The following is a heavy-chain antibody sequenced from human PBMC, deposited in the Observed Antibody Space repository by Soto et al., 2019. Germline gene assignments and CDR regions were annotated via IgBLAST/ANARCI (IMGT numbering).Heavy chain of an antibody. Sequence: GASLKISCKASGYNFTTFWISWMRQVPGKGLEWMGRIDPSDSYSNYSPSFQGHITISADKSINTAYLHFSNLKASDTAVYYCARHFPLPTDQQFYYYYYYGVDVWGHGTAVTVSS. V-gene: IGHV5-10-1*01. CDR1: GYNFTTFW. J-gene: IGHJ6*02. D-gene: IGHD3-3*02. CDR3: ARHFPLPTDQQFYYYYYYGVDV. CDR2: IDPSDSYS.